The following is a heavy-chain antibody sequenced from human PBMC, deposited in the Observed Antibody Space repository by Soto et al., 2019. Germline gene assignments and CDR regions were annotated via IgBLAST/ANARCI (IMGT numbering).Heavy chain of an antibody. CDR2: ISDYNGNT. Sequence: QVQLVQSGAEVKKPGASVKVSCKASGYTFTSYGISWMRQAPGQGLEWMGWISDYNGNTNYAQKLQGRVTMTTDTSPSTAYMELRSLRSVDTAVYYCARCGSGDGDYALFVDYWGQGTLVTVSS. J-gene: IGHJ4*02. CDR3: ARCGSGDGDYALFVDY. CDR1: GYTFTSYG. D-gene: IGHD4-17*01. V-gene: IGHV1-18*01.